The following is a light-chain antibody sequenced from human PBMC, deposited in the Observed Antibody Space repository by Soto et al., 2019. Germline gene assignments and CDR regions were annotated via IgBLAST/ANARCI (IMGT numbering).Light chain of an antibody. V-gene: IGKV2-28*01. CDR2: LGS. CDR3: MQALQAPYT. J-gene: IGKJ4*01. Sequence: DIVMTQSPLSLPVTPGEPASISCRSSQSLLHSNGYNYLDWYLQKPGQSPQLLIYLGSNRASGVPDRFSGRGSGTDFTLIISRVEAEDVGVYYCMQALQAPYTFGGGTKVEIK. CDR1: QSLLHSNGYNY.